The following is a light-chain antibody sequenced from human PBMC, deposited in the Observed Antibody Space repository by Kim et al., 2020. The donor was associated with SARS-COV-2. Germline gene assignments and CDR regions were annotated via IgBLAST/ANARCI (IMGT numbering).Light chain of an antibody. V-gene: IGKV1-5*01. Sequence: ASVGDRVTITCRASESLGTWLAWYQQKPGQAPKLLIYDASSLESGVPSRFSGSGSGTEFTLTISSLQPDDFATYYCQQYNTFSGTFGQGTKVEIK. J-gene: IGKJ1*01. CDR3: QQYNTFSGT. CDR1: ESLGTW. CDR2: DAS.